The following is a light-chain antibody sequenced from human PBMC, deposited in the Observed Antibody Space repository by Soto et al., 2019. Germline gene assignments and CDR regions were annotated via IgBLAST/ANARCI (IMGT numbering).Light chain of an antibody. Sequence: EIVLTQSPGTLSLSPGERATLSCRASQSVSSNYLAWYQQKPGQAPRLLIYGASSRATGIPDRFSGSGSGADFTLTISRLEPEDFAGYYCQQDGSSPPYTFGQGTKLEIK. CDR2: GAS. CDR3: QQDGSSPPYT. J-gene: IGKJ2*01. CDR1: QSVSSNY. V-gene: IGKV3-20*01.